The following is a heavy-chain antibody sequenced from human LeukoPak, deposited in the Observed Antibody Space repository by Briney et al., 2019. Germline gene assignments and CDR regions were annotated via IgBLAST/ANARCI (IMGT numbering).Heavy chain of an antibody. CDR2: ISYDGSNK. V-gene: IGHV3-30*18. D-gene: IGHD6-19*01. Sequence: PGGSLRLSCAASGFTFSSYGMHWVRQAPGKGLEWVAVISYDGSNKYYADSVKGRFTISRDNSKNTLYLQMSSLRAEDTAVYYCAKDHSSGWYNFDYWGQGTLVTVSS. CDR1: GFTFSSYG. CDR3: AKDHSSGWYNFDY. J-gene: IGHJ4*02.